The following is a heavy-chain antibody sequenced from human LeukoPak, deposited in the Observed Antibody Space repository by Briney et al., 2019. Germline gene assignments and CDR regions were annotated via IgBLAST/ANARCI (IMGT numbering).Heavy chain of an antibody. CDR1: GFTFSNYE. CDR2: ISTSGRTI. J-gene: IGHJ4*02. Sequence: PGGSLRLSCAASGFTFSNYEMNWVRQAPGKGLEWVSYISTSGRTIYYADSVKGRFTISRDNAKNSVYLQMNSLRAEDTAVYYCANRADYWGQGTLVTVSS. CDR3: ANRADY. V-gene: IGHV3-48*03.